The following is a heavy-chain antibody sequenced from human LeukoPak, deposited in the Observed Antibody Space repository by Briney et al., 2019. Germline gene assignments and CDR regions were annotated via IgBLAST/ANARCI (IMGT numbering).Heavy chain of an antibody. Sequence: GGSLRLSCAASGFTFSSYSMNWVRQAPGKGLEWVSSISSSSSYIYYADSVKGRFTISRANAKNSLYLQMNSLRAEDTAVYYCARDGAGPGRAFDIWGQGTMVTVSS. V-gene: IGHV3-21*01. CDR1: GFTFSSYS. J-gene: IGHJ3*02. CDR2: ISSSSSYI. CDR3: ARDGAGPGRAFDI.